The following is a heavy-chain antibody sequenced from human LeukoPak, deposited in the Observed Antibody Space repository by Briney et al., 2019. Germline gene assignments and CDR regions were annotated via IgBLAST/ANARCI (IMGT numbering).Heavy chain of an antibody. Sequence: GGSLRLSCEASGFSFNNAWMTWVRQAPGKGLQWVGRIRAKTNGGTTDYTAPVKGRFIISRDDSQSTLYLQMNSLKTEDTAVYYCTTDYGSFLNWGQGTLVTVSS. CDR3: TTDYGSFLN. CDR2: IRAKTNGGTT. CDR1: GFSFNNAW. D-gene: IGHD6-19*01. V-gene: IGHV3-15*01. J-gene: IGHJ4*02.